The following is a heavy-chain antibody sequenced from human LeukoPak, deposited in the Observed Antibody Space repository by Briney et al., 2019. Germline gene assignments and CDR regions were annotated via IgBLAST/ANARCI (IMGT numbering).Heavy chain of an antibody. Sequence: GGSLRLSCAASGFTFSSHSMNWVRQAPGKGLEWVSSISSSSIYIYYADSVKGRFTISRDNAKNSLYLQMNSLRAEDTAIYYCASLHYSSGWKTWGYYFDYWGQGTLVTVSS. CDR2: ISSSSIYI. V-gene: IGHV3-21*01. D-gene: IGHD6-19*01. J-gene: IGHJ4*02. CDR3: ASLHYSSGWKTWGYYFDY. CDR1: GFTFSSHS.